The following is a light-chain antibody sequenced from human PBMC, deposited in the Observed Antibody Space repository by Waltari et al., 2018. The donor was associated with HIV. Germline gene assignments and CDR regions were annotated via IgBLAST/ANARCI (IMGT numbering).Light chain of an antibody. CDR2: ECS. J-gene: IGLJ1*01. CDR3: SSFAGSNSYV. V-gene: IGLV2-11*01. Sequence: QSALTQPRSVSGSPGQSVTISCTGTSSAVGGYHYVYWYQPYPGKAPKLIVDECSKGPSVVPDRFCGSKSGNTASLTISGLQAEDEADYYCSSFAGSNSYVFGTGTRVTVL. CDR1: SSAVGGYHY.